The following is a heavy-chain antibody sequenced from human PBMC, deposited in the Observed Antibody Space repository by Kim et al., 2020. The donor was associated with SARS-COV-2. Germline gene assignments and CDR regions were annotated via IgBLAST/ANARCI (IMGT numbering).Heavy chain of an antibody. Sequence: SLKSRVTISVDTSKNQFSLKLSSVTAADTAVYYCARFTVTTLIGLWYFDLWGRGTLVTVSS. CDR3: ARFTVTTLIGLWYFDL. D-gene: IGHD4-4*01. J-gene: IGHJ2*01. V-gene: IGHV4-59*01.